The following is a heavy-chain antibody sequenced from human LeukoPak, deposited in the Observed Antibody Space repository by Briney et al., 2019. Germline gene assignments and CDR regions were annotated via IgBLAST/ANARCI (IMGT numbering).Heavy chain of an antibody. Sequence: SETLSLTCTVSGYSISSGYYWGWIRQPPGKGLEWIGSIYYSGSTYYNPSLNIRVTISVDTSKNQFSLNLRSVTAADTAVYYCAREILYDSTGYYLWGQGTLVTVSS. CDR3: AREILYDSTGYYL. CDR2: IYYSGST. D-gene: IGHD3-22*01. J-gene: IGHJ4*02. CDR1: GYSISSGYY. V-gene: IGHV4-38-2*02.